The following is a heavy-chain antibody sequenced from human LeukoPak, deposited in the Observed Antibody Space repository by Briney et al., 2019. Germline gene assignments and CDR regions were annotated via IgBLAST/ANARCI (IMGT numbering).Heavy chain of an antibody. J-gene: IGHJ4*02. D-gene: IGHD3-22*01. CDR3: AKDPASDSSGYYY. CDR2: ISGSGGST. V-gene: IGHV3-23*01. CDR1: GFTFSNAW. Sequence: GGSLRLSCAASGFTFSNAWMSWVRQAPGKGLEWVSAISGSGGSTYYADSVKGRFTISRDNSKNTLYLQMNSLRAEDTAVYYCAKDPASDSSGYYYWGQGTLVTVSS.